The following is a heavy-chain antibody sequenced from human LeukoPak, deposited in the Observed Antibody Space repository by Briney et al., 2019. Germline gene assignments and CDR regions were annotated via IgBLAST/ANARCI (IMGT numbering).Heavy chain of an antibody. CDR3: AAIHSSGSGY. V-gene: IGHV3-48*02. CDR2: ITGSGRTI. Sequence: GGSLRLSCAASGFSFSSYTMNWVRQAPGKGLEWVSYITGSGRTIYYADSVKGRFTISRDNAKNSLYLQMNSLRDEDTAVYYCAAIHSSGSGYWGQGTLVTVSS. D-gene: IGHD6-19*01. J-gene: IGHJ4*02. CDR1: GFSFSSYT.